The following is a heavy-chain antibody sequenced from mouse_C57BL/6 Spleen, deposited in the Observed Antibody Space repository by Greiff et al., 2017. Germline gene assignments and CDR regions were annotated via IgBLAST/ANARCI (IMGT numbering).Heavy chain of an antibody. V-gene: IGHV5-6*01. CDR1: GFTFSSYG. CDR3: TKQDYGRSAGWFAY. CDR2: ISSGGSYT. Sequence: EVHLVESGGDLVKPGGSLKLSCAASGFTFSSYGMSWVRQTPDKRLEWVATISSGGSYTYYPDSVKGRFTIYSDNAKNSLYLKMSSLKSEDTAMYDGTKQDYGRSAGWFAYWGQGTLVTVSA. J-gene: IGHJ3*01. D-gene: IGHD1-1*01.